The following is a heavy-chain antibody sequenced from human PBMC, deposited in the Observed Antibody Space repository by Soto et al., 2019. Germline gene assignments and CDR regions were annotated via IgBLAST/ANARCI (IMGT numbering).Heavy chain of an antibody. CDR2: INADGTTT. CDR1: GFTCSTYW. V-gene: IGHV3-74*01. J-gene: IGHJ5*02. D-gene: IGHD3-3*02. CDR3: ATVATHSYTWVAP. Sequence: EVHLVESGGGLVQPGGSLSLSCAASGFTCSTYWMHWVRQAPGKGLVWVSRINADGTTTTYADSVKGPLIISRDNAKNTLHVQINSLRAEDTAVYFCATVATHSYTWVAPWGQGNLVTISS.